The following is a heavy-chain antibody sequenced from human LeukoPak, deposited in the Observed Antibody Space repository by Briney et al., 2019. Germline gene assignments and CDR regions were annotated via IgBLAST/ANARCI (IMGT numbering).Heavy chain of an antibody. V-gene: IGHV4-59*08. Sequence: SETLSLTCTVSGGSISSYYWSWIRQPPGKGLEWIGYVYYSGSAHYNPSLKSRVTISVDTSKNQFSLKLSSVTAADTAVYYCARDGVPYYYDSSGYHPSYWYFDLWGRGTLVTVSS. D-gene: IGHD3-22*01. J-gene: IGHJ2*01. CDR1: GGSISSYY. CDR2: VYYSGSA. CDR3: ARDGVPYYYDSSGYHPSYWYFDL.